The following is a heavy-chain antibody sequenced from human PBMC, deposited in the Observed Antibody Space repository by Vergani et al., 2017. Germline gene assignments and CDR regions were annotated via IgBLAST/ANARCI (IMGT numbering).Heavy chain of an antibody. J-gene: IGHJ6*02. CDR3: ARVSANEAYYYYGMDV. Sequence: VQLVESGGGVVQPGRSLRLSCAASGFTFSSYGMHWVRQAPGKGLEWVAVIWYDGSNKYYADSVKGRFTISRDNSKNTLYLQMNSLRAEDTAVYYCARVSANEAYYYYGMDVWGQGTTVTVSS. V-gene: IGHV3-33*01. D-gene: IGHD2-8*01. CDR2: IWYDGSNK. CDR1: GFTFSSYG.